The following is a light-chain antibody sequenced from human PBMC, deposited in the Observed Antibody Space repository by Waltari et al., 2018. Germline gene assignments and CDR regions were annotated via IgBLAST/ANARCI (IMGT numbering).Light chain of an antibody. CDR2: WAS. V-gene: IGKV4-1*01. CDR3: QQYYSDPKT. J-gene: IGKJ1*01. CDR1: QSVFSRSSNKNY. Sequence: DIVLTQSPDSLAVSLCERATISCKSSQSVFSRSSNKNYLAWYQQKPGQPPKLIAYWASTRESGVPVRFSASGSGTDFTLTISGLQAEDVAVYYCQQYYSDPKTFGQGTKVEIK.